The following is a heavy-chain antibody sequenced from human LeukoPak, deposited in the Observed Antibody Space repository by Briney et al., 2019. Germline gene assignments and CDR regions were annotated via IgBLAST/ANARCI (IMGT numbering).Heavy chain of an antibody. CDR1: GFTFSSYS. V-gene: IGHV3-21*01. D-gene: IGHD3-3*01. J-gene: IGHJ4*02. CDR2: ISSSSSYI. CDR3: ASPLLTIFGVVTDI. Sequence: GGSLRLSCAASGFTFSSYSMNWVRQAPGKGLEWVSSISSSSSYIYYADSVKGRFTISRGNAKNSLYLQMNSLRAEDTAVYYCASPLLTIFGVVTDIWGQGTLVTVSS.